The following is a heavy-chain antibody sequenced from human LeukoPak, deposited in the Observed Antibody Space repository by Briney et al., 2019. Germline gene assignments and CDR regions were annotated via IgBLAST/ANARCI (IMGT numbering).Heavy chain of an antibody. CDR2: VNPNTGGT. CDR1: GYTFTDYY. CDR3: TRDKYSGYDRLPY. D-gene: IGHD5-12*01. J-gene: IGHJ4*02. Sequence: ASVKVSCKASGYTFTDYYVHWVRQAPGQGLEWLGWVNPNTGGTNYAQKFQGRVTMTRDTSISTAYMELSRLRSDDMAIYYCTRDKYSGYDRLPYWGQGTLVTVSS. V-gene: IGHV1-2*02.